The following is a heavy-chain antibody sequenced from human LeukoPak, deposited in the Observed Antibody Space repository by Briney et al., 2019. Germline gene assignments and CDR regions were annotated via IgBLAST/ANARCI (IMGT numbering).Heavy chain of an antibody. V-gene: IGHV3-30*18. Sequence: GGSLRLSCAASGFTFSSYGMHWVRQAPGKGLEWVAVISYDGSNKYYADSVKGRFTISRDNSKNTLYLQMNSLRAEDTAVYYCAKDDYYDILTGHFDYWGQGTLVTVSS. CDR1: GFTFSSYG. CDR3: AKDDYYDILTGHFDY. J-gene: IGHJ4*02. CDR2: ISYDGSNK. D-gene: IGHD3-9*01.